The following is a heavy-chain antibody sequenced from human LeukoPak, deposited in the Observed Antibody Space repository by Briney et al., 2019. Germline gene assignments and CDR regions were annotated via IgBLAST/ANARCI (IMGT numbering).Heavy chain of an antibody. J-gene: IGHJ3*02. CDR2: ISNDGGST. V-gene: IGHV3-64*04. CDR3: GRDGPGGMGCVTMVRGGALDAFDI. Sequence: GGSLRLSCSASGFTFSRYWMDWVRQAPGKGLESVSAISNDGGSTYYADSVKGRFTISRDNTKNSLYLQMSSLRTEDTAVYCCGRDGPGGMGCVTMVRGGALDAFDIWGQGTMVTVSS. D-gene: IGHD3-10*01. CDR1: GFTFSRYW.